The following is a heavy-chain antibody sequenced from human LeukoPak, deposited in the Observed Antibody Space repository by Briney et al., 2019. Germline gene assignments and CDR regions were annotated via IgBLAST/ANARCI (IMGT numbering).Heavy chain of an antibody. J-gene: IGHJ5*02. CDR3: TRGFVAENWFDP. D-gene: IGHD1-14*01. Sequence: GGSLRLSCAASGFTFDDYGMSWVRQAPGKGLEWVSGINWNGGSTGYADSVKGRFTISRDNAKNSLYLQMNSLRAEDTALYYCTRGFVAENWFDPWGQRTLVTVSS. CDR2: INWNGGST. V-gene: IGHV3-20*04. CDR1: GFTFDDYG.